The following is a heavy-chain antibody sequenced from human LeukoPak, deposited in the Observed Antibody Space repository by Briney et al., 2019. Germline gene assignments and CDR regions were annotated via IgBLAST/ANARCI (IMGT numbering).Heavy chain of an antibody. J-gene: IGHJ4*02. CDR2: ISSSGSTI. V-gene: IGHV3-11*04. Sequence: GGSLRLSCAASAFTFSDYYMSWIRQAPGKGLEWVSYISSSGSTIYYADSVKGRFTISRDNSKNSLYLQMNSLRAEDTAVYYCARDSDYVWGSYRFDYWGQGTLVTVSS. CDR1: AFTFSDYY. CDR3: ARDSDYVWGSYRFDY. D-gene: IGHD3-16*02.